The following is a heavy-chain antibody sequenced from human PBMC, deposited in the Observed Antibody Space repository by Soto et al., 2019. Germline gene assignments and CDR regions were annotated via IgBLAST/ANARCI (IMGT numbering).Heavy chain of an antibody. J-gene: IGHJ5*02. Sequence: SETLSLTCTVSGGSISSSSYYWGWIRQPPGKGLEWIGSIYYSGSTYYNPSLKSRVTISVDTSKNQFSLKLSSVTAADTAVYYCARHGRPPTFITSWFDPWGQGTLVTVSS. CDR2: IYYSGST. CDR1: GGSISSSSYY. D-gene: IGHD3-22*01. V-gene: IGHV4-39*01. CDR3: ARHGRPPTFITSWFDP.